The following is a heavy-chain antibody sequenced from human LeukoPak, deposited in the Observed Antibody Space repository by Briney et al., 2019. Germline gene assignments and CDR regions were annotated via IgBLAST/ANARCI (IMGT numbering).Heavy chain of an antibody. CDR2: IKQDGYEK. CDR1: GFTFSGYW. J-gene: IGHJ4*02. CDR3: ARDKIVGPTTLDY. D-gene: IGHD1-26*01. V-gene: IGHV3-7*01. Sequence: GGSLRLSCAASGFTFSGYWMSWVHQTPEKGLEWVANIKQDGYEKYYVDSEKGRFTISGDNAKNSLYLQMNSLRADDTAVYYCARDKIVGPTTLDYWGQGTLVTVSS.